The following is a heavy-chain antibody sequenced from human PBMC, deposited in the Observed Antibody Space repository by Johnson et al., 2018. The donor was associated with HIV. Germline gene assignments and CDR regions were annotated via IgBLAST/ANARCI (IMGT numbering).Heavy chain of an antibody. V-gene: IGHV3-30-3*01. CDR3: ARDFYYYGSGRRDDPFDI. Sequence: QVQLVESGGGVVQPGRSLRLSCVASGFTFRSYAMHWVRQAPGKGLEWVAVISYDGSNKYYADSVKGRFTISRDNSKNTLYLQMNSRRAEDTAVYYCARDFYYYGSGRRDDPFDIWVQGTMVIVSS. CDR1: GFTFRSYA. J-gene: IGHJ3*02. D-gene: IGHD3-10*01. CDR2: ISYDGSNK.